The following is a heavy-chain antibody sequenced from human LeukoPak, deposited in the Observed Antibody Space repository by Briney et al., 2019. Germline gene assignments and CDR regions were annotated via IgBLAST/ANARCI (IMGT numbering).Heavy chain of an antibody. V-gene: IGHV4-59*11. CDR1: GGSISSHY. CDR2: IYYSGST. Sequence: PSETLSLTCTVSGGSISSHYWSWIRQPPGKGLEWIGYIYYSGSTNYNPSLKSRVTISVDTSKNQFSLKLSSVTAADTAVYYCARAGTAGSFDYWGQGTLVTVSS. J-gene: IGHJ4*02. D-gene: IGHD6-13*01. CDR3: ARAGTAGSFDY.